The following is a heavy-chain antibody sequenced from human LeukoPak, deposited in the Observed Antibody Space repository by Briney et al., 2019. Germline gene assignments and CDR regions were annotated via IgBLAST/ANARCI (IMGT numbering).Heavy chain of an antibody. D-gene: IGHD3-10*01. CDR1: GFTFSNYW. Sequence: GGSLRLSCVASGFTFSNYWMHWVRQAPGKGLEWVSAISGSGGSTYYADSVKGRFTISRDNSKNTLYLQMNSLRAEDTAVYYCAKPNKYYYGSGSYYAGWGQGTLVTVSS. J-gene: IGHJ4*02. CDR3: AKPNKYYYGSGSYYAG. CDR2: ISGSGGST. V-gene: IGHV3-23*01.